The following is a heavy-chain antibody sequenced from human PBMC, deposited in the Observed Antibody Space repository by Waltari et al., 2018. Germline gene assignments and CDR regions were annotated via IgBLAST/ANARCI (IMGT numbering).Heavy chain of an antibody. V-gene: IGHV4-34*01. CDR3: ARGRGTIFGVVIKVNGMDV. CDR1: GGTFSSYA. CDR2: INHSGST. J-gene: IGHJ6*02. D-gene: IGHD3-3*01. Sequence: QVQLVQSGAEVKKPGSSVKVSCQASGGTFSSYAISWIRQPPGKGLEWIGEINHSGSTNYNPSLKSRVTISVDTSKNQFSLKLSSVTAADTAVYYCARGRGTIFGVVIKVNGMDVWGQGTTVTVSS.